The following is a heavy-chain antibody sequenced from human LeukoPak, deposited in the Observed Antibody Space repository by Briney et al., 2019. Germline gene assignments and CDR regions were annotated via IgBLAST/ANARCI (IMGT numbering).Heavy chain of an antibody. Sequence: SETLSLTCAVYGGSFSGYYWSWIRQPPGKGLEWIGEINHSGSTNYNPSLKSRVTISVDTSKNQFSLKLSSVTAADTAVYYCASSAVAGTVFHFDYWGQGTLVTVSS. CDR2: INHSGST. J-gene: IGHJ4*02. CDR3: ASSAVAGTVFHFDY. D-gene: IGHD6-19*01. V-gene: IGHV4-34*01. CDR1: GGSFSGYY.